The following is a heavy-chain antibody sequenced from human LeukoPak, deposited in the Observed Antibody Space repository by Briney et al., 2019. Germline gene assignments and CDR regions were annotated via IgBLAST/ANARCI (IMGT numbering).Heavy chain of an antibody. Sequence: GGSLRLSCAASGFTSSDYYMSWIRQAPGKGLEWVSYISSSGSTIYYADSVKGRFTISRDNAKNSLYLQMNSLRAEDTAVYYCARTDGGIPLYYFDHWGQGTLVTVSS. CDR2: ISSSGSTI. CDR3: ARTDGGIPLYYFDH. V-gene: IGHV3-11*04. D-gene: IGHD3-16*01. J-gene: IGHJ4*02. CDR1: GFTSSDYY.